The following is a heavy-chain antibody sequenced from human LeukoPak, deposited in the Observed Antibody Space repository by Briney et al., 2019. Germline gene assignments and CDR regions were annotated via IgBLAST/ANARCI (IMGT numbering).Heavy chain of an antibody. Sequence: PSETLSLTCTVSGGSISSYYWSWIRQPAGKGLEWIGRIYTSGSTNYNPSLKSRVTMSVDTSKNQFSLRLSSVTAADTAVYYCARDTYYYDSSGYNWFDPWGQGTLVTVSS. CDR3: ARDTYYYDSSGYNWFDP. V-gene: IGHV4-4*07. D-gene: IGHD3-22*01. J-gene: IGHJ5*02. CDR1: GGSISSYY. CDR2: IYTSGST.